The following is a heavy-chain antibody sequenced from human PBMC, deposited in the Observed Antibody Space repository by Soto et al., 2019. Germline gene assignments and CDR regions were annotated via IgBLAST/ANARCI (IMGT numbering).Heavy chain of an antibody. Sequence: QVQLVQSGSEVKKPGSSVKVSCKASGGTFSSYAISWVRQAPGQGLEWMGGSIPIFGTANYAQKFQGRVTITADKSTSTAYMELSSLRSEDTAVYYCARETWKLPYNWNDGVHFDYWGQGTLVTVSS. D-gene: IGHD1-20*01. CDR2: SIPIFGTA. CDR3: ARETWKLPYNWNDGVHFDY. J-gene: IGHJ4*02. CDR1: GGTFSSYA. V-gene: IGHV1-69*06.